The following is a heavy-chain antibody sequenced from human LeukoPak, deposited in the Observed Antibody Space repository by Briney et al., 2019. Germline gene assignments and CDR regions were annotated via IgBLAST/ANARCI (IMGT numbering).Heavy chain of an antibody. D-gene: IGHD3-10*02. Sequence: GGSLRLSCVASGFTFSSYGMSWVRQAPGKGLEWVSAISGSGGSTYYADSVKGRFTISRDNAKNSLYLQMNSLRAEDTAVYYCAELGITMIGGVWGKGTTVTISS. V-gene: IGHV3-23*01. CDR1: GFTFSSYG. CDR3: AELGITMIGGV. J-gene: IGHJ6*04. CDR2: ISGSGGST.